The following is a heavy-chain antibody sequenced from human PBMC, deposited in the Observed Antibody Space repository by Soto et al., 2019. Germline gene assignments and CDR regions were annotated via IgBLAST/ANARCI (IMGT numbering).Heavy chain of an antibody. V-gene: IGHV1-69*06. CDR3: AREDCSGGSCYSDYYYYYGMDV. CDR1: GGTFSSYA. CDR2: IIPIFGTA. J-gene: IGHJ6*02. D-gene: IGHD2-15*01. Sequence: SVKVSCKASGGTFSSYAISWVRQAPGQGLEWMGGIIPIFGTANYAQKFQGRVTITADKSTSTAYMELSSLRSENTAVYYCAREDCSGGSCYSDYYYYYGMDVWGQGTTVTVSS.